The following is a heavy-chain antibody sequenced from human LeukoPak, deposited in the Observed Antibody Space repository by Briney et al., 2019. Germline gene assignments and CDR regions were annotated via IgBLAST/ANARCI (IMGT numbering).Heavy chain of an antibody. J-gene: IGHJ5*02. V-gene: IGHV4-59*01. Sequence: SETLSLTCTVSGGSISSYYWSWIRQPPGKGLEWIGYIHYSGNSNYNPSLKSRVTMSVDTSKNQVSLKLSSVTAADTAVYYCAKEYYDILTGGGGWFDPWGQGTLVTVSS. CDR2: IHYSGNS. CDR1: GGSISSYY. D-gene: IGHD3-9*01. CDR3: AKEYYDILTGGGGWFDP.